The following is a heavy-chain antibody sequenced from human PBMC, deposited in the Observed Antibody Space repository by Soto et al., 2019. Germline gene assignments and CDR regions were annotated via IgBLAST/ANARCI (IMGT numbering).Heavy chain of an antibody. CDR3: ARSQGSSTSLEIYYYYYSGMDV. CDR2: IIPISETT. D-gene: IGHD2-2*01. J-gene: IGHJ6*02. V-gene: IGHV1-69*01. CDR1: GGTFSSYA. Sequence: QVQLVQSGAEVKKPGSSVKVSCKASGGTFSSYAISWVRQAPGQGLEWMGGIIPISETTNYAQKFQGRVTITADESKSTAYMELSRLRSEDTAVYYCARSQGSSTSLEIYYYYYSGMDVWGQGTTVTVSS.